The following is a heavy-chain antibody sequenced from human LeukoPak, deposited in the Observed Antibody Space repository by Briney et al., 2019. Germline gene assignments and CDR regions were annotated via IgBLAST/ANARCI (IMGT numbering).Heavy chain of an antibody. D-gene: IGHD2-2*01. CDR3: ARDPRWLTPDCTSTSCYENYFDP. CDR2: IYHSGSA. V-gene: IGHV4-38-2*02. Sequence: SETLSPTCVVSGYSISSGYQWAWIRQSPGKGLEWIGSIYHSGSAHYNPSLKSRVTISVETSKNQFSLNLYSVTAADTAIYYCARDPRWLTPDCTSTSCYENYFDPWGQGTLVTVSS. J-gene: IGHJ5*02. CDR1: GYSISSGYQ.